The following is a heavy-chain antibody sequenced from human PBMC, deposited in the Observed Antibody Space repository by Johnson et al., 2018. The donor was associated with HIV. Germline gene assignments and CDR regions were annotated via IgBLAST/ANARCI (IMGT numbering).Heavy chain of an antibody. CDR2: IRNDGSNN. D-gene: IGHD1-26*01. V-gene: IGHV3-30*02. CDR1: GFTFSTYG. J-gene: IGHJ3*02. Sequence: VQLVESGGGVVQPGGSLRLSCAASGFTFSTYGIHWVRQAPGKGLEWVAFIRNDGSNNYYAESVKGRVTISRDNSKNTLYLQMNSLRAEDTAVYYCAKGRWEATTYDDAFDIWGQGTMVTVSS. CDR3: AKGRWEATTYDDAFDI.